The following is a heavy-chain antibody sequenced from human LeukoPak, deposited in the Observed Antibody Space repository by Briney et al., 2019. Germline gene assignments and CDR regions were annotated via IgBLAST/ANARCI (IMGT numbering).Heavy chain of an antibody. D-gene: IGHD5-18*01. CDR1: GITFSSYD. V-gene: IGHV3-48*03. CDR3: ARSGSIYGYFDH. Sequence: PGGSLRLSCAASGITFSSYDMNWVRQAPGKGLEWVSYISSSGSTIYYADSVKGRFSISRDNAKNSLYLQLNSLRAEDTALYYCARSGSIYGYFDHWGQGTLVTVSS. CDR2: ISSSGSTI. J-gene: IGHJ4*02.